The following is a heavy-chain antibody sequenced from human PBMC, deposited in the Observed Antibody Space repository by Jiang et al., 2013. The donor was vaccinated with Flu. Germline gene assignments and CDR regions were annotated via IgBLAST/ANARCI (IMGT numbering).Heavy chain of an antibody. D-gene: IGHD5-12*01. J-gene: IGHJ3*02. CDR3: TFDSGYEIFDI. V-gene: IGHV3-49*03. Sequence: QLLESGGGLVQPGRSLRLSCIGSGFTFGDYSMNWFRQAPGKGLEWVGCIRSKIYGGTAEYGASVKGRFTVSRDDSKSIAYLQMNSLRTEDTAVYYCTFDSGYEIFDIWGQGTMVTVSS. CDR1: GFTFGDYS. CDR2: IRSKIYGGTA.